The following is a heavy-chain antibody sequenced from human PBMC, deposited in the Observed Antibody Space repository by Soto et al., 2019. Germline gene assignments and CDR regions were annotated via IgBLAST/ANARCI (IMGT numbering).Heavy chain of an antibody. CDR1: GFNFNIAW. CDR2: IKSKGGGETT. D-gene: IGHD2-15*01. Sequence: EGQLVESGGGLVEPGGSLRLSCAASGFNFNIAWMNWVRQARGKGLEWLGRIKSKGGGETTDYAAFVKGRFTISRDDSKKTLYLQMYRLESEDTAVYYCTHVVALPPNDAFDIWGQGTMVTVSS. V-gene: IGHV3-15*01. CDR3: THVVALPPNDAFDI. J-gene: IGHJ3*02.